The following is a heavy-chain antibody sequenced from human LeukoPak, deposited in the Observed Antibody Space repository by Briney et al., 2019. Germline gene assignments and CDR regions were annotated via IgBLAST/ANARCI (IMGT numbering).Heavy chain of an antibody. CDR2: ISYDGSNK. D-gene: IGHD3-10*01. CDR1: GFTFSSYG. Sequence: GGSLRLSCAASGFTFSSYGMHWVRQAPGKGLEWVAVISYDGSNKYYADSVRGRFTISRDNSKNTLYLQMNSLRAEDTAVYYCAKNRLYGSGDGNPGLDYWGQGTLVTVSS. CDR3: AKNRLYGSGDGNPGLDY. J-gene: IGHJ4*02. V-gene: IGHV3-30*18.